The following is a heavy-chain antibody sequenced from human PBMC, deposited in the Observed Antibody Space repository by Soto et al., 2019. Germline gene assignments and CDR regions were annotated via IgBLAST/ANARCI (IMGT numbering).Heavy chain of an antibody. CDR2: IYYSGST. D-gene: IGHD6-13*01. CDR1: GGSISSGGYY. Sequence: SETLSLTCTVSGGSISSGGYYWSWIRQHPGKGLEWIGYIYYSGSTYYNPSLKSRVTISVDTSKNQFSLKLSSVTAADTAVYYCARGAADGTDYWGQGTLVTVSS. V-gene: IGHV4-31*03. J-gene: IGHJ4*02. CDR3: ARGAADGTDY.